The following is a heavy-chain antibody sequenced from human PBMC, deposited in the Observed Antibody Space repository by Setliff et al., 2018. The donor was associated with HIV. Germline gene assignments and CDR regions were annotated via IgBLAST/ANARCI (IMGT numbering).Heavy chain of an antibody. Sequence: SVKVSCKASGDSFSTYLISWVRQAPGQGLEWMGGIIPILGTADYAQKFQGRVTITADKSTSTAYMELSSLRSEDTAVYYCARGQEMYLMVTMLGGYYYYHMNVWGQGTTVTVSS. V-gene: IGHV1-69*10. CDR1: GDSFSTYL. CDR3: ARGQEMYLMVTMLGGYYYYHMNV. D-gene: IGHD3-10*02. CDR2: IIPILGTA. J-gene: IGHJ6*02.